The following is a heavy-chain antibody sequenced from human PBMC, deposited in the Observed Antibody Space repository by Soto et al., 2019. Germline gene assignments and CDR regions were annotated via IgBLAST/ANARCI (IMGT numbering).Heavy chain of an antibody. V-gene: IGHV4-30-2*01. Sequence: QLQLQESGSGLVKPSQTLSLTCAVSGGSISSGNSYAWSWLRQPPGKGLEWIGSISHTGRTSYNPPPQGRVTMSVDKSKNQFSLKLSSVTAADMAVYYCARAVAPYLGTWFDPWGQGSLVIVSS. CDR3: ARAVAPYLGTWFDP. J-gene: IGHJ5*02. D-gene: IGHD3-16*01. CDR1: GGSISSGNSYA. CDR2: ISHTGRT.